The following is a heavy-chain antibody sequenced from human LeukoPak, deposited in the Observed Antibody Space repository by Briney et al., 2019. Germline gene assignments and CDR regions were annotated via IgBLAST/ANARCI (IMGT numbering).Heavy chain of an antibody. CDR3: AKDPIAYYYDSGGYYDPFDI. Sequence: GGSLRLSCAASGFTFSNYGMHWVRQAPGKGLEWVAVISYEGSNKYYADSVKGRFTISRDNSKSTLYLQMNSLRAEDTAVYYCAKDPIAYYYDSGGYYDPFDIWGQGTLVTVSS. J-gene: IGHJ3*02. V-gene: IGHV3-30*18. D-gene: IGHD3-22*01. CDR2: ISYEGSNK. CDR1: GFTFSNYG.